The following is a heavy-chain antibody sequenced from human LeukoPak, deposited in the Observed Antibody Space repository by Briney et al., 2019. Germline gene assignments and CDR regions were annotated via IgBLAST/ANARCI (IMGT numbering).Heavy chain of an antibody. D-gene: IGHD5-18*01. CDR2: IRGDGGST. V-gene: IGHV3-43*02. Sequence: GGSLRLPCAASGFTFDDYAMHWVRQAPGKGLEWVSLIRGDGGSTYYADSVKGRFTISRDNSKNSLYLQMNSLRTEDTALYYCAKVRDSYGYAWGYYFDYWGQGTLVTVSS. CDR1: GFTFDDYA. J-gene: IGHJ4*02. CDR3: AKVRDSYGYAWGYYFDY.